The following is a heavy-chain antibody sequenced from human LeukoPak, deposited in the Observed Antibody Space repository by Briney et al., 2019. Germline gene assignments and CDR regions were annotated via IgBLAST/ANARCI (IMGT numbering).Heavy chain of an antibody. Sequence: PGGSLRLSCAASGVAFCAYSMSWVRQAPGKGLEWLSVISGSADATYYTASAKGRSNISRDNSKNMLYLQMNSLRAEDTAVYYCVKERDSRGYFDYWGQGTLVTVSS. CDR2: ISGSADAT. D-gene: IGHD3-22*01. J-gene: IGHJ4*02. CDR3: VKERDSRGYFDY. CDR1: GVAFCAYS. V-gene: IGHV3-23*01.